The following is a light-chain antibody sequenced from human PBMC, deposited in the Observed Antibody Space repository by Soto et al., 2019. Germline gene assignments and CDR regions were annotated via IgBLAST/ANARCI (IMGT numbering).Light chain of an antibody. CDR1: SSDVGGYNY. CDR3: CSYAGSYTHYV. Sequence: QSALTQPRSVSGSPGQSVTISCTGTSSDVGGYNYVSWYQQHPGKAPKLMIYDVSKRPSGVPDRFSGSKYGNTASLTISGLQAEDEADYYCCSYAGSYTHYVFGTGTKLTVL. CDR2: DVS. J-gene: IGLJ1*01. V-gene: IGLV2-11*01.